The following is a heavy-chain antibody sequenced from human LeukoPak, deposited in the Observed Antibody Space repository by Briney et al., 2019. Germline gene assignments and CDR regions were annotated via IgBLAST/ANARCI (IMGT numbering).Heavy chain of an antibody. J-gene: IGHJ4*02. CDR1: GFTFSSYE. CDR2: IYSGGST. CDR3: ARGIAAAPY. D-gene: IGHD6-13*01. V-gene: IGHV3-53*01. Sequence: PGGSLRLSCAASGFTFSSYEMSWVRQAPGKGLEWVSVIYSGGSTYYADSVKGRFTISRDNSKNTLYLQMNSLRAEDTAVYYCARGIAAAPYWGQGTLVTVSS.